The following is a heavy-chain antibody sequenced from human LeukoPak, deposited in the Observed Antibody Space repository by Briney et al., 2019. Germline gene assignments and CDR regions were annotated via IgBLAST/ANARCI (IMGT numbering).Heavy chain of an antibody. CDR2: IYYSGST. J-gene: IGHJ4*02. CDR3: ARLVNYDYVWGSSY. Sequence: PSQTLSLTCTVSGGSISCGGYYWSWIRQHPGKGLEWIGYIYYSGSTYYNPSLKSRVTISVDTSKNQFSLKLSSVTAADTAVYYCARLVNYDYVWGSSYWGQGTLVTVSS. V-gene: IGHV4-31*03. D-gene: IGHD3-16*01. CDR1: GGSISCGGYY.